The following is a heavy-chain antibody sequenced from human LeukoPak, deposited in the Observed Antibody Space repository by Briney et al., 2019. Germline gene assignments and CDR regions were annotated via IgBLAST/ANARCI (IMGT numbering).Heavy chain of an antibody. CDR3: ANALRAYGGNSPYYYYAMDV. Sequence: PGGSLRLSCAASGFTFSSYAMGWVRQAPGKGLEWVSAISGSGGSTYFADSVKGRFTISRDNSKNTLYLQMSSLRAEDTAVYYCANALRAYGGNSPYYYYAMDVWGQGTTVTVSS. D-gene: IGHD4-23*01. CDR1: GFTFSSYA. J-gene: IGHJ6*02. V-gene: IGHV3-23*01. CDR2: ISGSGGST.